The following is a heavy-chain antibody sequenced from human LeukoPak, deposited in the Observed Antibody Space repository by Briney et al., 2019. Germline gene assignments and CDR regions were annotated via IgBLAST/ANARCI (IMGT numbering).Heavy chain of an antibody. Sequence: GGSLRLSCAASGFTFSSYAMSWVRQAPGKGLEWVSVICDSGGSTYSADSVKGRFTISRDNPKNTLYLQMNSLRAEDTAVYYCAKAPYYYYGMDVWGQGTTVTVSS. V-gene: IGHV3-23*01. J-gene: IGHJ6*02. CDR3: AKAPYYYYGMDV. CDR2: ICDSGGST. CDR1: GFTFSSYA.